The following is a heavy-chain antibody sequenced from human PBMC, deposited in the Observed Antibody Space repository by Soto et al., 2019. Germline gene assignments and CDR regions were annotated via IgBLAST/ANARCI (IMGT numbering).Heavy chain of an antibody. V-gene: IGHV4-31*03. Sequence: SETLSLTCTVSGGSISSGGYYWSWIRQHPGKGLEWIGYIYYSGSTYYNPSLKSRVTISVDTSKNQFSLKLSSVTAADTAVYYCARALVVVAAHGPQFDYWGQGTLVTVSS. CDR2: IYYSGST. J-gene: IGHJ4*02. D-gene: IGHD2-15*01. CDR1: GGSISSGGYY. CDR3: ARALVVVAAHGPQFDY.